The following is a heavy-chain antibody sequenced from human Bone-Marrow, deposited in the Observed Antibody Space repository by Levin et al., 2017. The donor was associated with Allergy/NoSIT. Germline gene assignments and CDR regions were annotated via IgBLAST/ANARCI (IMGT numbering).Heavy chain of an antibody. J-gene: IGHJ4*02. V-gene: IGHV3-7*03. Sequence: GESLKISCAASGFTFSAYWMSWVRQGPGKGLEWVANINEDGSEIFYVDSVKGRFTISRDNAKNSLYLQMDSLRAEDTALYYCARNPPDCYLGCGFDSCGQGTLVTVSS. CDR2: INEDGSEI. CDR3: ARNPPDCYLGCGFDS. CDR1: GFTFSAYW. D-gene: IGHD2-21*01.